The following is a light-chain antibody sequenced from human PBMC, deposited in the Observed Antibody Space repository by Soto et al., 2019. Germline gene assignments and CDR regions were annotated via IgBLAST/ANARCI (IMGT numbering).Light chain of an antibody. CDR2: GAS. CDR3: LQDHDSPWT. Sequence: ATQMTQSPSSLSASVGDRVTITCRPSQDIRNSLSWYQQKPGRAPNLLVYGASSSQSGVPSRFSGRASGTYFTLTISSLQPEDSATYYCLQDHDSPWTFVQGTKV. CDR1: QDIRNS. V-gene: IGKV1-6*02. J-gene: IGKJ1*01.